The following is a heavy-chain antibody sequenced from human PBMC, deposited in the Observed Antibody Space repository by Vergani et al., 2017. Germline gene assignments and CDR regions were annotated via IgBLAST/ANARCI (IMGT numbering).Heavy chain of an antibody. Sequence: QVQLQESGPGLVKPSETLSLTCTVSGGSISSYYWSWIRQPPGKGLEWIGYIYYSGRTNYNPSLKSRVTISVDTSKNQFSLKLSSVTAADTAVYYCARHKESIAAQTLFDYWGQGTLVTVSS. D-gene: IGHD6-6*01. CDR3: ARHKESIAAQTLFDY. J-gene: IGHJ4*02. V-gene: IGHV4-59*01. CDR1: GGSISSYY. CDR2: IYYSGRT.